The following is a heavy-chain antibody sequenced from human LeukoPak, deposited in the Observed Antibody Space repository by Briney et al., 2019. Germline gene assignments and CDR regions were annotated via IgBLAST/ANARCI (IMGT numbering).Heavy chain of an antibody. CDR2: ISAYNGKT. V-gene: IGHV1-18*01. J-gene: IGHJ4*02. CDR3: ARDRELYWGDYGGF. D-gene: IGHD4-17*01. CDR1: GYTFNTYG. Sequence: ASVKVSCKASGYTFNTYGIAWVRQAPGQGLEWMGWISAYNGKTFYAEKFQGKVTTTTDTSTSTVYMELRSLRSDDTAVYFCARDRELYWGDYGGFWGQGTLVTVSS.